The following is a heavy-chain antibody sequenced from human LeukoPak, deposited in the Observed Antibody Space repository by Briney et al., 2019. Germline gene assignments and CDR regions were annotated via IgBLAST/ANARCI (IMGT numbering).Heavy chain of an antibody. J-gene: IGHJ3*02. CDR2: INPNSGGT. CDR3: ARDIGYCSGGSCWTIGAFDI. D-gene: IGHD2-15*01. Sequence: ASVTVSCKASGYTFTGYYMHWVRQAPGQGLEWMGWINPNSGGTNYAQKFQGWVTMTRDTSISTAYMELSRLRSDDTAVYYCARDIGYCSGGSCWTIGAFDIWGQGTMVTVSS. CDR1: GYTFTGYY. V-gene: IGHV1-2*04.